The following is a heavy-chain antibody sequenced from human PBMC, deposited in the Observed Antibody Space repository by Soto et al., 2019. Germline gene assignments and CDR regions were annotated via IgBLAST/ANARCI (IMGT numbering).Heavy chain of an antibody. CDR3: ARPYSSSSRYYYYGTDV. CDR2: INHTGST. D-gene: IGHD6-6*01. J-gene: IGHJ6*02. CDR1: GASFSGYY. V-gene: IGHV4-34*01. Sequence: SETLSLTCAVYGASFSGYYWSWIRQPPGKGLQWIGEINHTGSTNYNPSLKSRVTISVDTSKNQFSLNLSSVTAADTAVYYCARPYSSSSRYYYYGTDVWGQGTTVTVSS.